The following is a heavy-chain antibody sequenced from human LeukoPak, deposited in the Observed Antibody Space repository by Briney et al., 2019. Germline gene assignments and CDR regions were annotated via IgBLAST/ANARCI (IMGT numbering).Heavy chain of an antibody. V-gene: IGHV7-4-1*02. CDR1: GGTFSSYA. Sequence: ASEKVSCKASGGTFSSYAISWVRQAPGQGLEWMGWINTHTGNPTYAQGFTGRFVFSLDTSVSTAYLQISSLKAEDTAVYYCAREYIDPPLGDFDSASYIDYWGQGTLVTVSS. J-gene: IGHJ4*02. CDR3: AREYIDPPLGDFDSASYIDY. D-gene: IGHD3-10*01. CDR2: INTHTGNP.